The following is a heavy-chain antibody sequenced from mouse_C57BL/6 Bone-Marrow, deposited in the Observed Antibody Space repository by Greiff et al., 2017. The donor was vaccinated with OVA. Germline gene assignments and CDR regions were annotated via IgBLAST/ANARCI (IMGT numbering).Heavy chain of an antibody. J-gene: IGHJ2*01. Sequence: QVQLQQSGAALVMPGASVKLSCKASGYTFTSYWMHWVKQRPGQGLEWIGEIDPSDSYTNYNQKFKGKSTLTVDKSSSTAYMQLSSLTSEDSAVYYCARGGIYSNYPYDCDYGGQGTTLTGSS. CDR3: ARGGIYSNYPYDCDY. CDR1: GYTFTSYW. D-gene: IGHD2-5*01. CDR2: IDPSDSYT. V-gene: IGHV1-69*01.